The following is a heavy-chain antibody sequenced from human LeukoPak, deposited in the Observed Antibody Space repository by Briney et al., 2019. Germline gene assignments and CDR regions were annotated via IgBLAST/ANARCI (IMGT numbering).Heavy chain of an antibody. CDR1: GDSVSSNSAA. CDR2: TYYRSKWYN. J-gene: IGHJ3*02. D-gene: IGHD3-10*01. CDR3: ARDQYYGSGSYLSAFDI. Sequence: SQTLSLTCAISGDSVSSNSAAWNWTRQSPSRGLEWLGRTYYRSKWYNDYAVSVKSRITINPDTSKNQFSLQLNSVTPEDTAVYYCARDQYYGSGSYLSAFDIWGQGTMVTVSS. V-gene: IGHV6-1*01.